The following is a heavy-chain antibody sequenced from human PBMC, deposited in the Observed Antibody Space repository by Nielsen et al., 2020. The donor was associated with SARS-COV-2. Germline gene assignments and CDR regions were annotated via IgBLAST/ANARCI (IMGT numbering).Heavy chain of an antibody. Sequence: ASVKVSCKASGYTFTGYYMHWVRQAPGQGLEWMGWINPNSGGTHYAQKFQGRVTMTRDTSISTAYMELSRLRSDDTAVYFCARVELPPSYYYYGMDVWGQGTTVTVSS. J-gene: IGHJ6*02. D-gene: IGHD1-7*01. CDR1: GYTFTGYY. CDR3: ARVELPPSYYYYGMDV. V-gene: IGHV1-2*02. CDR2: INPNSGGT.